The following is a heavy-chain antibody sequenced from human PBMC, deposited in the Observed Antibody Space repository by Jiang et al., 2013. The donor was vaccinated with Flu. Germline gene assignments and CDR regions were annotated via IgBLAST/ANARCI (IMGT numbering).Heavy chain of an antibody. CDR1: GYTFTSYG. Sequence: GAEVKKPGASVKVSCKASGYTFTSYGISWVRQAPGQGLEWMGWISAYNGNTNYAQKLQGRVTMTTDESTSTAYMELSSLRSEDTAVYYCARDQTVATPHRGNFDYWGQGTLVTVSS. D-gene: IGHD5-12*01. V-gene: IGHV1-18*01. CDR3: ARDQTVATPHRGNFDY. CDR2: ISAYNGNT. J-gene: IGHJ4*02.